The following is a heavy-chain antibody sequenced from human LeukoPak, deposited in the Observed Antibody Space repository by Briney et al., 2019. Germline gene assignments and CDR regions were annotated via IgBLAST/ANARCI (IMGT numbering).Heavy chain of an antibody. CDR3: ALASPPNYYFDY. V-gene: IGHV1-69*13. Sequence: ASVKVSCKASGGTFSSYAISWVRQAPGQGLEWMGGIIPIFGTANYAQKFQGRVTITADESTSTAYMELSSLRSEDTAAYYCALASPPNYYFDYWGQGTLVTVSS. CDR2: IIPIFGTA. J-gene: IGHJ4*02. CDR1: GGTFSSYA. D-gene: IGHD1-1*01.